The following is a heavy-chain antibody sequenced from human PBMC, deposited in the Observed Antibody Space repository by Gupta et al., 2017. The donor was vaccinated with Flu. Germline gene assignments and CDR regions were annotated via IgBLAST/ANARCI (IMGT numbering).Heavy chain of an antibody. Sequence: QVQLVQSGAEVKKPGASVKVSCRLLDTPSPATICTGCDRPLDKGLSGWDGSTLTVVSQTMHRSFRVTMTRDTSISTAYMELSRLRSDDTAMYYCAREPDCSGSNCYGFDWLDPWGEGTLVTVSS. J-gene: IGHJ5*02. CDR3: AREPDCSGSNCYGFDWLDP. V-gene: IGHV1-2*06. CDR2: STLTVVS. D-gene: IGHD2-2*01. CDR1: DTPSPAT.